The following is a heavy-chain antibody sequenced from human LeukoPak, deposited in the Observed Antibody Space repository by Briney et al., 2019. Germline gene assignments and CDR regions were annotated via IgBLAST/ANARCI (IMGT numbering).Heavy chain of an antibody. CDR3: ARYDVYSGSHGGLAY. CDR2: IWYDGSNK. D-gene: IGHD1-26*01. V-gene: IGHV3-33*01. J-gene: IGHJ4*02. CDR1: GFTFSSYG. Sequence: GRSLRLSCAASGFTFSSYGMHWVRQAPGKGLEWVAVIWYDGSNKYYADSVKGRLTISRDNSKNTLYLQMNSLRAEDTAVYYCARYDVYSGSHGGLAYWGQGTLVTVSS.